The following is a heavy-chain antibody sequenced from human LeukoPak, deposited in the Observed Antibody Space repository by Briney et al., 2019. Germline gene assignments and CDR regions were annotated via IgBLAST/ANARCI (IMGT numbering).Heavy chain of an antibody. D-gene: IGHD3-10*01. CDR3: AREWRHYYGSGSAFDI. Sequence: PSETLSLTCTVSGGSISSYYWSWIRQPPGEGLEWIGYIYYSGSTNYNPSLKSRVTISVDTSKNQFSLKLSSVTAADTAVYYCAREWRHYYGSGSAFDIWGQGTMVTVSS. V-gene: IGHV4-59*01. J-gene: IGHJ3*02. CDR1: GGSISSYY. CDR2: IYYSGST.